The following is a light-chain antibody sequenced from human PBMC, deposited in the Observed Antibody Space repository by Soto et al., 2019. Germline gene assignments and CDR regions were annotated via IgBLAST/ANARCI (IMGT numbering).Light chain of an antibody. Sequence: DIQMTQSPSSLSASVGDRVTITCLASQDITNYLTWYQQKPGRAPRLLVYDASSLDTGVPSRFSGSGSGTDFTLTISSLQPEDVATYYCQHYDHLPITFGQGTRLEIK. CDR3: QHYDHLPIT. CDR1: QDITNY. J-gene: IGKJ5*01. CDR2: DAS. V-gene: IGKV1-33*01.